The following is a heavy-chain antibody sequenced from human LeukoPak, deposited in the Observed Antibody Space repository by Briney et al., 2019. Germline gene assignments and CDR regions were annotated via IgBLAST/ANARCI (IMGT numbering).Heavy chain of an antibody. J-gene: IGHJ5*02. CDR3: ARNPRGVVPATREFDP. CDR1: GYTFTSYG. D-gene: IGHD2-2*01. Sequence: ASVKVSCKASGYTFTSYGISWVQQAPGQGLEWMGWISAYNGNTNYAQKLQGRVTMTTDTSTGTAYMELRSLRSDDTAVYYCARNPRGVVPATREFDPWGQGTLVTVSS. V-gene: IGHV1-18*04. CDR2: ISAYNGNT.